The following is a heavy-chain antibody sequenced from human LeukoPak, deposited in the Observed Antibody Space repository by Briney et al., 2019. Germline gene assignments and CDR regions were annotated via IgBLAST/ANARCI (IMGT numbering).Heavy chain of an antibody. J-gene: IGHJ6*04. CDR1: GYTFTSYG. V-gene: IGHV1-18*04. D-gene: IGHD2-15*01. CDR2: ISAYNGNT. Sequence: ASVKVSCKASGYTFTSYGISWVRQAPGQGLEWMGWISAYNGNTNYAQKLQGRVTMTTDTSTSTAYMELRSLRSDDTAVYYCARDLPVAVVAATPKGGGMDVWGKGTTVTVSS. CDR3: ARDLPVAVVAATPKGGGMDV.